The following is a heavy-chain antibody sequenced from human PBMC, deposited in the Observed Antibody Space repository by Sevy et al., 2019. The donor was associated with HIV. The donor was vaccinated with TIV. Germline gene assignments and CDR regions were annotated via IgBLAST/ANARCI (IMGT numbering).Heavy chain of an antibody. CDR3: ARGGSLFAY. CDR2: INQDGSEK. D-gene: IGHD3-16*01. V-gene: IGHV3-7*03. J-gene: IGHJ4*02. CDR1: RFSFNGYG. Sequence: GGSLRLSCAASRFSFNGYGMHWVRQAPGKGLEWVANINQDGSEKYYLDSVKGRFTISRDNAKNSLYLQMNSLRAEDTAVYYCARGGSLFAYWGQGTLVTVSS.